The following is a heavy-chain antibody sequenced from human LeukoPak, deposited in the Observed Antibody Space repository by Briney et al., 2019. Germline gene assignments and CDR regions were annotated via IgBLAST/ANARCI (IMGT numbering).Heavy chain of an antibody. D-gene: IGHD5-12*01. Sequence: SQTLSLTCAISGESVSSNSAAWSWVRQSPSRGLEWLGRTYYRSKWYYDYAVSVKSRITINPDTSKNQFSLQLNSVTPEDTAVYYCARGATAYFDYWGQGTLVTVSS. V-gene: IGHV6-1*01. CDR2: TYYRSKWYY. CDR3: ARGATAYFDY. J-gene: IGHJ4*02. CDR1: GESVSSNSAA.